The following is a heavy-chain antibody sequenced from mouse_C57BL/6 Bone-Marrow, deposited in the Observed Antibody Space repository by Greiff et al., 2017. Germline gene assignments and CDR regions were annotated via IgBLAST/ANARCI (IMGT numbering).Heavy chain of an antibody. V-gene: IGHV10-1*01. D-gene: IGHD2-2*01. J-gene: IGHJ4*01. CDR2: IRSKSNNYAT. CDR3: VGHLTMVTTGYAMDY. CDR1: GFSFNTYA. Sequence: EVNLVESGGGLVQPKGSLKLSCAASGFSFNTYAMNWVRQAPGTGLEWVARIRSKSNNYATYYADSVKDRFTISRDDSESMLYLQMNNLRTEDTAMYYCVGHLTMVTTGYAMDYWGQGTSVTVSS.